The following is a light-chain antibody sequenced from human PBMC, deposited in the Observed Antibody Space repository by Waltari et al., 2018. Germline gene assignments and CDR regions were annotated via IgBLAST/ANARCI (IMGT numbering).Light chain of an antibody. J-gene: IGKJ1*01. V-gene: IGKV2-28*01. Sequence: DIVMTQSLLSLPVTPGEPASISCRSSQSLLHSKGYNYLDWYLQKPGQSPQLLIYLGSNRASGVPDRFSGSGSGTEFTLKISRVEAEDVGVYYCMQALQTPWTFGQGTKVEVK. CDR1: QSLLHSKGYNY. CDR3: MQALQTPWT. CDR2: LGS.